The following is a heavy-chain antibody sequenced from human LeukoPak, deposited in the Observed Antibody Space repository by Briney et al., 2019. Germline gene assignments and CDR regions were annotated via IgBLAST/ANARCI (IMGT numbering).Heavy chain of an antibody. CDR1: GNYW. V-gene: IGHV3-74*01. D-gene: IGHD2-2*01. J-gene: IGHJ4*02. CDR2: VNSDGSWT. Sequence: GGSLRLSCAASGNYWMHWVRQAPGKGLVWVSHVNSDGSWTSHADSVKGRFTISKDNAKNTVYLQMNNLRTEDTAVYYCVSFYETDWGRGTLITVSS. CDR3: VSFYETD.